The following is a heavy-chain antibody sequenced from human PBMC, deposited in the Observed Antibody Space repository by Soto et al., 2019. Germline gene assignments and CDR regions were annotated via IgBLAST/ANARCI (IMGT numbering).Heavy chain of an antibody. D-gene: IGHD2-8*01. CDR3: AKSEPNGKYLDY. V-gene: IGHV3-30*18. CDR1: GFAFSSDG. J-gene: IGHJ4*02. Sequence: QVQLVESGGGVVQPGGSLRLSCAASGFAFSSDGMHWVRQAPGKGLEWVAVISYDGVNRYYASSVEGQFTISRDNSKNTLFLQMNSLRVEDTPVYYCAKSEPNGKYLDYWGQGALVTVSS. CDR2: ISYDGVNR.